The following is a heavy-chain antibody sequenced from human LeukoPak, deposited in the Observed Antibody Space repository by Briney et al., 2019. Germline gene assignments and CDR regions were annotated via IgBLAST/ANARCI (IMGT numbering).Heavy chain of an antibody. CDR2: IFHTGNT. V-gene: IGHV4-59*01. CDR1: GGSISGYY. CDR3: ARGHWGCDY. D-gene: IGHD7-27*01. J-gene: IGHJ4*02. Sequence: PSETLSLTCTVSGGSISGYYWSWVRQPPGNGLEWIGYIFHTGNTNYNPSLRSRVTISVDTSKNQFSLKLTSVTAADTAVYYCARGHWGCDYGGQGALVTVSS.